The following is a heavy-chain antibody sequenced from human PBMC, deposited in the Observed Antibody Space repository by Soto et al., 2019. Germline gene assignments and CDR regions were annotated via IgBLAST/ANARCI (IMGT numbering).Heavy chain of an antibody. J-gene: IGHJ6*02. V-gene: IGHV1-69*13. D-gene: IGHD3-10*01. Sequence: SVKVSCKASGGTFSSYAISWVRQAPGQALEWMGGIIPIFGTTNYAQKFQGRVTITAYESTSTAYMELSSLRSEDTAVYYCARIRGSGSYSTLDYYYYYGMDVWGQGTTVTVSS. CDR2: IIPIFGTT. CDR1: GGTFSSYA. CDR3: ARIRGSGSYSTLDYYYYYGMDV.